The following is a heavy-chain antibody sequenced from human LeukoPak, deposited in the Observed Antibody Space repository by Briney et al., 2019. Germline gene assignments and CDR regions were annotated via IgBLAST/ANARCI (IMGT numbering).Heavy chain of an antibody. J-gene: IGHJ6*03. CDR2: MNPNSGNT. CDR1: GYTFTSYD. Sequence: ASVKVSCKASGYTFTSYDINWVRQATGQGLEWMGWMNPNSGNTGYAQKFQGRVTITRNTSISTAYMELSSLRSDNTAVYYCARTGSVVATIRGYMDVWGKGTTVTVSS. D-gene: IGHD5-12*01. V-gene: IGHV1-8*03. CDR3: ARTGSVVATIRGYMDV.